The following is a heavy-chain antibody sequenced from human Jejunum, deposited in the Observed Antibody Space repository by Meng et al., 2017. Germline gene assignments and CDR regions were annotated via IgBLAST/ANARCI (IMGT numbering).Heavy chain of an antibody. CDR2: MHQSGSS. J-gene: IGHJ4*02. CDR1: GGFSSIYW. Sequence: GHRRGPGPGLGWPSGALALPCAVSGGFSSIYWWSWLRQPPGKGLEWIGEMHQSGSSNYNPSLKSRLTMSVDESKNHFSLKLNSVTAADTAVYYCARGWKYAWFNWGQGTLVTVSS. V-gene: IGHV4-4*02. D-gene: IGHD1-7*01. CDR3: ARGWKYAWFN.